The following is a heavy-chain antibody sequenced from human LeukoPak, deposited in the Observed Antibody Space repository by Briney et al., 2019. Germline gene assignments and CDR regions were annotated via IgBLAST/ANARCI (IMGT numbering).Heavy chain of an antibody. J-gene: IGHJ4*02. Sequence: KPSETLSLTCTVSGGSISSYYWSWIRQPPGKGLEWIGYIYYSGSTNYNPSLKSRVTISVDTSKNQFSLKLSSVTAADTAVYYCARHSQEGFANAYKRYSSWNPFDYWGQGTLVTVSS. D-gene: IGHD6-13*01. CDR1: GGSISSYY. CDR3: ARHSQEGFANAYKRYSSWNPFDY. CDR2: IYYSGST. V-gene: IGHV4-59*08.